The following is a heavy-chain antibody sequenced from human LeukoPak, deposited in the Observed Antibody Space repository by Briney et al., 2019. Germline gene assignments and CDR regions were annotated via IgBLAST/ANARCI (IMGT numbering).Heavy chain of an antibody. Sequence: SETLSLTCAVYGGSFSGYYWSWIRQPPGKGLEWIGEINHSGSTNYNPSLKSRVTISVDTSKNQFSLKLSSVTAADTAVYYCARGRITIFVLSPLNWFDPWGQGTLVTVSS. J-gene: IGHJ5*02. CDR1: GGSFSGYY. D-gene: IGHD3-3*01. V-gene: IGHV4-34*01. CDR2: INHSGST. CDR3: ARGRITIFVLSPLNWFDP.